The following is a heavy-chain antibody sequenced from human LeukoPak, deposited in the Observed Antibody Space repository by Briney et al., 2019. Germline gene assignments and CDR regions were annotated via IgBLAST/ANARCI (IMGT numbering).Heavy chain of an antibody. Sequence: SQTLSLTCAISGDSDSSNSATWNWIRQSPSRGLEWLGRTYYRSKWYKYYAVSVKGRITINPNTSKNQFSLQLNSVTPEDTAVYYCARGPTYFQHWGQGTLVTVSS. V-gene: IGHV6-1*01. CDR2: TYYRSKWYK. J-gene: IGHJ1*01. CDR3: ARGPTYFQH. CDR1: GDSDSSNSAT.